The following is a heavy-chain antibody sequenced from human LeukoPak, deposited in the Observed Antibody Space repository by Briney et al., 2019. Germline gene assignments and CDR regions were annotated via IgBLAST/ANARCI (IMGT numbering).Heavy chain of an antibody. D-gene: IGHD6-13*01. J-gene: IGHJ4*02. CDR3: AKDLAAAGCDY. V-gene: IGHV3-30*18. CDR1: GFTFSNAW. Sequence: GGSLRLSCAASGFTFSNAWMSWVRQAPGKGLEWVAVISYDGSNKYYADSVKGRFTISRDNSKNTLYLQMNSLRPEDTAVYYCAKDLAAAGCDYWGQGTLVTVSS. CDR2: ISYDGSNK.